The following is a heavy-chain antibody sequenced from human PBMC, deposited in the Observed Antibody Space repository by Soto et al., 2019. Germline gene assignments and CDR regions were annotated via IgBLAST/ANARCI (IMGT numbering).Heavy chain of an antibody. CDR2: HYSGGST. V-gene: IGHV3-53*01. CDR3: ARHRHPRGTVGATSPLDP. CDR1: GFSVSSSY. Sequence: PGGSLRLSCANSGFSVSSSYLSWVRQAPGKGLEWVSVHYSGGSTYYADSVQGRFTISRDKSNNTLYLQMRRVRAEDTAVYFCARHRHPRGTVGATSPLDPWGQGTQVTVSS. D-gene: IGHD1-26*01. J-gene: IGHJ5*02.